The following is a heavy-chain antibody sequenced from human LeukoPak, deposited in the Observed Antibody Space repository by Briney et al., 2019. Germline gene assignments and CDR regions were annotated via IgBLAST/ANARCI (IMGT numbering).Heavy chain of an antibody. D-gene: IGHD3-22*01. V-gene: IGHV1-69*05. CDR1: GGTFSSYA. CDR2: IIPIFGTA. J-gene: IGHJ4*02. CDR3: ARATFYDSSGFNDY. Sequence: SVKVSCKASGGTFSSYAISWVRQAPGQGLEWMGRIIPIFGTANYAQKFQGRVTITTDESTSTAYMELSSLRSEDTAVYHCARATFYDSSGFNDYWGQGTLVTVSS.